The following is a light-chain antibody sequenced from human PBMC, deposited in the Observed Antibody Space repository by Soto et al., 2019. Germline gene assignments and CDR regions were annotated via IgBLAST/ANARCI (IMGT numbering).Light chain of an antibody. V-gene: IGKV3-11*01. CDR1: QSVSSY. J-gene: IGKJ5*01. Sequence: EIVLTQSPATLSLSPLERDTLXCRASQSVSSYLAWYQQKPGQAPRLLIYDASNRATGIPARFSGSGSGTDFTLTISSLEPEDFAVYYCQQRSNRPPGITFGQGTRLEIK. CDR3: QQRSNRPPGIT. CDR2: DAS.